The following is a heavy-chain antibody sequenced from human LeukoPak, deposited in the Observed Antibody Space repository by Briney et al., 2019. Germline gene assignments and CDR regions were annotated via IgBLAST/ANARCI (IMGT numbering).Heavy chain of an antibody. D-gene: IGHD2-2*01. CDR3: ARGGYCSSTSCLPDWFDP. CDR2: IIPIFGTA. Sequence: SVKVPCKASGGTFSSYAISWVRQAPGQGLEWMGGIIPIFGTANYAQKFQGRVTITADESTSTAYMELSSLRSEDTAVYYCARGGYCSSTSCLPDWFDPWGQGTLVTVSS. V-gene: IGHV1-69*13. CDR1: GGTFSSYA. J-gene: IGHJ5*02.